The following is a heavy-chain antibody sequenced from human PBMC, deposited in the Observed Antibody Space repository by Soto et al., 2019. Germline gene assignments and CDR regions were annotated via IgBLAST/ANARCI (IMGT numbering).Heavy chain of an antibody. V-gene: IGHV1-18*01. J-gene: IGHJ4*02. CDR2: ISAYNGNT. Sequence: VSCKGSGYTLSSYGISWVGQAPGQGLEWMGWISAYNGNTNYAQKLQGRVTMTTDTPTSTAYMELRSLRSDDTAVYYCARDPPWGIAAAGSDYWGQGTLVTVSS. D-gene: IGHD6-13*01. CDR3: ARDPPWGIAAAGSDY. CDR1: GYTLSSYG.